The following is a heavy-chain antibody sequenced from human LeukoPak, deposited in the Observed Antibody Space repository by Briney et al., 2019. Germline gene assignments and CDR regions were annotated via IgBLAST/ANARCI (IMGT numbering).Heavy chain of an antibody. CDR3: AKRERYSSAWATDFDY. Sequence: PGGSLRLSCAASGFTFSSYAMSWVRQAPGKGLEWVSAISGSGGSTYYADSVKGRFTISRDNSNNVVWLQMNSLRAEDTATYYCAKRERYSSAWATDFDYWGQGTQVTVSS. V-gene: IGHV3-23*01. CDR2: ISGSGGST. D-gene: IGHD6-19*01. J-gene: IGHJ4*02. CDR1: GFTFSSYA.